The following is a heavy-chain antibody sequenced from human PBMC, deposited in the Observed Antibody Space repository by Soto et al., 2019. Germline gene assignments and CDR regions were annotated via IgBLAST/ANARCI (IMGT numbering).Heavy chain of an antibody. J-gene: IGHJ4*02. D-gene: IGHD3-22*01. CDR1: GFTFSNAW. Sequence: GGSLRLSCAASGFTFSNAWMNWVRQAPGKGLEWVGRIKSKTDGGTTDYAAPVKGRFTISRDDSKNTLYLQMNSLKTEDTAVYYCTTDLITYYYDSSGYYYRYFDYWGQGTLVTVSS. CDR3: TTDLITYYYDSSGYYYRYFDY. V-gene: IGHV3-15*07. CDR2: IKSKTDGGTT.